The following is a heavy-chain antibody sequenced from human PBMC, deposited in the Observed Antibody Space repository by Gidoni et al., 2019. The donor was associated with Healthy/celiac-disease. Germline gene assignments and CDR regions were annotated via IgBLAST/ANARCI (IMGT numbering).Heavy chain of an antibody. CDR2: IIAYNGNT. J-gene: IGHJ4*02. Sequence: QVQLLQSGAEVNNPVASVKVPCQASGYTFASYGISWVRQAPGQGLEWMGWIIAYNGNTNYAQKLQGRVTMTTDTSTSTAYMELRSLRSDDTAVYYCARYEEAWDSSGYYDYWGQGTLVTVSS. D-gene: IGHD3-22*01. V-gene: IGHV1-18*01. CDR3: ARYEEAWDSSGYYDY. CDR1: GYTFASYG.